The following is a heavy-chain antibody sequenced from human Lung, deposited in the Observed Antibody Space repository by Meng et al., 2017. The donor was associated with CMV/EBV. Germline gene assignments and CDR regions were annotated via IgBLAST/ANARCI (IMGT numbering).Heavy chain of an antibody. J-gene: IGHJ6*02. Sequence: GGSLRLXXAASGFTFSSYWMSWVRQAPGKGLEWVANIKQDGSEKYYVDSVKGRFTISRDNAKNSLYLQMNSLRAEDTAVYYCARDQRPEYYDFWSGYLGKGGYYGMDVWGQAXTVTVSS. D-gene: IGHD3-3*01. CDR2: IKQDGSEK. CDR3: ARDQRPEYYDFWSGYLGKGGYYGMDV. V-gene: IGHV3-7*01. CDR1: GFTFSSYW.